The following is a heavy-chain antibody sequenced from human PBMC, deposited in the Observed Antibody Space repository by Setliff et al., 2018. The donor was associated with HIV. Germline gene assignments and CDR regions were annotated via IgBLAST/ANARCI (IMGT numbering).Heavy chain of an antibody. CDR2: NHYSGRK. V-gene: IGHV4-31*03. CDR3: ARAPFRGGSFGWFDP. CDR1: GDSISSGGFY. J-gene: IGHJ5*02. Sequence: SETLSLTCTVSGDSISSGGFYCSWCHQYGEKGLGWSGWNHYSGRKNFNPSHSSRATISFDTSKNQFSLNLTSVTAADTAVYYCARAPFRGGSFGWFDPWGQGTLVTVSS. D-gene: IGHD2-15*01.